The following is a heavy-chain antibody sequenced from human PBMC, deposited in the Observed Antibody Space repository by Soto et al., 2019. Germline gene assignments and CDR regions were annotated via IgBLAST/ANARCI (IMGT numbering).Heavy chain of an antibody. Sequence: SQTLSLTCAISGDSVSSNSAAWNWIRQSPSRGLEWLGRTYYRSKWYNDYAVSVKSRITINPDTSKNQFSLQLKSVTPEDTAVYYCARGFWSGLEPHYYYYGMDVWGQGTTVTVSS. CDR2: TYYRSKWYN. CDR3: ARGFWSGLEPHYYYYGMDV. CDR1: GDSVSSNSAA. V-gene: IGHV6-1*01. J-gene: IGHJ6*02. D-gene: IGHD1-1*01.